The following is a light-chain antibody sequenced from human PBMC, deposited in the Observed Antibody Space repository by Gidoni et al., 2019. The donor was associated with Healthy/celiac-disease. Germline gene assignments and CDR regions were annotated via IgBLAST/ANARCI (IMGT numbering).Light chain of an antibody. CDR1: QSVSSSY. J-gene: IGKJ2*01. Sequence: IVLTQSPGTLSLSPGERAPLSCRASQSVSSSYVAWYQQKPGQDPRLLIYGAYSRATGIPDRFSGSGSGTDFTITISRLETEDCAVYYCQQYGSSPPRYTFGQGTKLEIK. V-gene: IGKV3-20*01. CDR3: QQYGSSPPRYT. CDR2: GAY.